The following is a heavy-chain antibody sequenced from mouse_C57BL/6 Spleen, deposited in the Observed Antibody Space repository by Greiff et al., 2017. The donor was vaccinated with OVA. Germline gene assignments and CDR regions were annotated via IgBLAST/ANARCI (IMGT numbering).Heavy chain of an antibody. CDR2: INPSNGDT. V-gene: IGHV1-53*01. CDR1: GYTFTSYW. J-gene: IGHJ3*01. CDR3: VTAQATAY. Sequence: VQLQQPGTELVNPGASVKLSCKASGYTFTSYWMHWVKQRPGQGLEWIVNINPSNGDTNFNEKFKSKATLTVDKSSSIVYMQLSSLTSEDSAVYYCVTAQATAYWGQGTLVTVSA. D-gene: IGHD3-2*02.